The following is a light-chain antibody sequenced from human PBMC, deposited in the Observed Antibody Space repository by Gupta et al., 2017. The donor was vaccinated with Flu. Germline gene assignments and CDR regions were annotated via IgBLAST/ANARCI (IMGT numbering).Light chain of an antibody. CDR2: EDK. Sequence: GKAATITCSVVSLGNKYASGYQQRSGQSLLLVIYEDKKRPAGIPERFSGSNSGNRATLTISETQATDEDDYYCRAWDSNMNVFGGGTKLTVL. J-gene: IGLJ2*01. CDR1: SLGNKY. V-gene: IGLV3-1*01. CDR3: RAWDSNMNV.